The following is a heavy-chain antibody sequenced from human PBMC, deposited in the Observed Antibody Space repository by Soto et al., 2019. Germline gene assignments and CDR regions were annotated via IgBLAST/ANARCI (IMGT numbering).Heavy chain of an antibody. J-gene: IGHJ6*02. D-gene: IGHD2-2*01. CDR2: IYPGDSNT. CDR3: ARHLEGYCSSTTCYGGLDV. CDR1: GYSFSNYW. V-gene: IGHV5-51*01. Sequence: EVQLVQSGAEVKKAGESLKISCKGSGYSFSNYWIGWVRQMPGKGLEWMAIIYPGDSNTRYSPSFQGQVTISADKSISTAYLQWSSLKASDTAMYYCARHLEGYCSSTTCYGGLDVWGQGTTVTVSS.